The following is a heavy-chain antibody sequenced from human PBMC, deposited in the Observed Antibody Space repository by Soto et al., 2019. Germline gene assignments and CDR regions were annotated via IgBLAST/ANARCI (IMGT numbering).Heavy chain of an antibody. J-gene: IGHJ6*02. CDR1: GGSISPYY. CDR3: ARDWHYYDSSGYPRVYGMDV. Sequence: PSETLSLTCTVSGGSISPYYWSWIRQPPGKGLEWIGYIYYSGNTEYNPSLKSRVTISVDTSKNQFSLKLSSVTAADTAVYHCARDWHYYDSSGYPRVYGMDVWGQGTTVTVSS. D-gene: IGHD3-22*01. CDR2: IYYSGNT. V-gene: IGHV4-59*01.